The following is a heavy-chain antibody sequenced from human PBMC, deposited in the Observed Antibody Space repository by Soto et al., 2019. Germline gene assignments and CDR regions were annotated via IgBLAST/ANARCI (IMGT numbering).Heavy chain of an antibody. Sequence: SETLSLTCAVSGGSISSSNWWSWGRQPPGKGLEWIGEIYHSGSTNYNPSLKSRVTISVDKSKNQFSLKLSSVTAADTAVYYCAREQGITMVRGVITRVAFDIWGQGTMVTVSS. J-gene: IGHJ3*02. D-gene: IGHD3-10*01. V-gene: IGHV4-4*02. CDR1: GGSISSSNW. CDR2: IYHSGST. CDR3: AREQGITMVRGVITRVAFDI.